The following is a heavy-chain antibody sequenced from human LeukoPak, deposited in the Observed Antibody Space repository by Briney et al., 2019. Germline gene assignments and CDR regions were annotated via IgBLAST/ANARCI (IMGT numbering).Heavy chain of an antibody. CDR3: ARDGSVAPLRYFDWLSYRGLANQYFDY. CDR1: GYTFTSYG. Sequence: GASVKASCKASGYTFTSYGISWVRQAPGQGLEWMGWISAYNGNTNYAQKLQGRVTMTTDTSTSTAYMELRSLRSDDTAVYYCARDGSVAPLRYFDWLSYRGLANQYFDYWGQGTLVTVSS. J-gene: IGHJ4*02. D-gene: IGHD3-9*01. CDR2: ISAYNGNT. V-gene: IGHV1-18*01.